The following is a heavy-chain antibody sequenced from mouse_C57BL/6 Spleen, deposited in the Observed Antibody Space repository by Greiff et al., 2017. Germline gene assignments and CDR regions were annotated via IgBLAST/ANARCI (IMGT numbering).Heavy chain of an antibody. D-gene: IGHD4-1*01. Sequence: VQLQQPGAELVKPGASVKLSCKASGYTFTSYWMQWVKQRPGQGLEWIGEIDPSDSYTNYNQKFKGKATLTVDTSSSTAYMQLSSLTSEDSAVYYCARLTGTSRYFDVWGTGTTVTVSS. CDR1: GYTFTSYW. V-gene: IGHV1-50*01. CDR3: ARLTGTSRYFDV. J-gene: IGHJ1*03. CDR2: IDPSDSYT.